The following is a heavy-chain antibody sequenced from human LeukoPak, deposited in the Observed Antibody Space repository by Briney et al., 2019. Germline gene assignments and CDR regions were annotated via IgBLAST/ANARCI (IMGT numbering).Heavy chain of an antibody. CDR2: ISNDGRNK. CDR3: AREGFTSTWLYYYYYMDV. CDR1: GFTFSSYG. Sequence: GGSLRLSCAASGFTFSSYGVHWVRQAPGRGLEWVAVISNDGRNKNYADSVRGRFTISRDNSKNGLHLQMNSLRPEDTAIYYCAREGFTSTWLYYYYYMDVWGKGTTVTVSS. J-gene: IGHJ6*03. V-gene: IGHV3-30*04. D-gene: IGHD6-13*01.